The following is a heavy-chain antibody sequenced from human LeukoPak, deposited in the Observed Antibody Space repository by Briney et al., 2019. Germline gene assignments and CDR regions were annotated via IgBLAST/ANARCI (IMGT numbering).Heavy chain of an antibody. CDR2: FDHKDGET. CDR1: GYTLTELS. V-gene: IGHV1-24*01. J-gene: IGHJ6*02. Sequence: GASVKVSCKVSGYTLTELSMHWVRQAPGKGLEWMGGFDHKDGETIYAQKFQGRVTMTEDTSTDTAYMELSSLRSEDTAVYYCATVVVPASSHKGALAGMDVWGQGTTVTVSS. CDR3: ATVVVPASSHKGALAGMDV. D-gene: IGHD2-2*01.